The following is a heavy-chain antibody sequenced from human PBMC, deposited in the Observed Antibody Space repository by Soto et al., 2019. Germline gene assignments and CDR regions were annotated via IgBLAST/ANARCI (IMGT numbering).Heavy chain of an antibody. CDR3: ARSSLYYYDIDY. V-gene: IGHV4-30-4*01. CDR2: IYYSGST. J-gene: IGHJ4*02. Sequence: SETLSLTCTVSGGSISSGDYYWSWIRQPPGKGLEWIGYIYYSGSTYYNPSLKSRVTISVDTSKNQFSLKLSSVTAADTAVYYCARSSLYYYDIDYWGQGTLVTVSS. CDR1: GGSISSGDYY. D-gene: IGHD3-22*01.